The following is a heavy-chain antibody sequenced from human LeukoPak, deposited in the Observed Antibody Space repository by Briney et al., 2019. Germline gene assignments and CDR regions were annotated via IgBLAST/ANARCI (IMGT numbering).Heavy chain of an antibody. J-gene: IGHJ6*03. CDR1: GGTFSSYA. CDR2: IIPIFGTA. CDR3: ARNRKDDYYYYYYMDV. Sequence: VASVKVSCKASGGTFSSYAISWVQQAPGQGLEWMGGIIPIFGTANYAQKFQGRVTITTDESTSTAYMELSSLRSEDTAVYYCARNRKDDYYYYYYMDVWGKGTTVTASS. V-gene: IGHV1-69*05. D-gene: IGHD1-1*01.